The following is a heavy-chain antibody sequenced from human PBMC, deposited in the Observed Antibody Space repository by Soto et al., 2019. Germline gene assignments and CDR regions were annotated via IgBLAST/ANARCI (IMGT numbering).Heavy chain of an antibody. J-gene: IGHJ5*02. CDR1: GDSASSESYY. V-gene: IGHV4-61*01. Sequence: SETLSLTCTVSGDSASSESYYWSWIRQPPGKGLEWIGYIFHSGSTSYNPSLQSRVSMSINTSKNQFFLNLTSVTAADTAIYYCAREGGVLRLSNWLDPWGQGTLVTVSS. CDR3: AREGGVLRLSNWLDP. CDR2: IFHSGST. D-gene: IGHD3-3*01.